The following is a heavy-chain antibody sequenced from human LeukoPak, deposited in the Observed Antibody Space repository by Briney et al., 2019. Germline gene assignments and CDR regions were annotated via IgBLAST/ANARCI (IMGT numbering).Heavy chain of an antibody. D-gene: IGHD3-16*01. CDR1: GFTFSNDW. CDR2: IKYDGSEK. J-gene: IGHJ4*02. Sequence: GGSLRLSCAASGFTFSNDWMTWVRQAPGKGLEWVANIKYDGSEKNYVDSVKGRFTISRDNAKNSLYLQMNSLRAEDTAVYSCARGLGGGYWGQGTQVTVSS. V-gene: IGHV3-7*02. CDR3: ARGLGGGY.